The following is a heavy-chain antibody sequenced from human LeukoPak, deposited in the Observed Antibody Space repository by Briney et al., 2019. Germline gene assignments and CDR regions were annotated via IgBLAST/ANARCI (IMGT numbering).Heavy chain of an antibody. V-gene: IGHV3-23*01. J-gene: IGHJ4*02. Sequence: PGGSLRLSCRVSGITLSKYGMSWVRQAPGRGRECVADLSGSGGSPNYADSVTGRFTISRDNPKNTLYLQMTSLRAEERAVYFCAKRGVVIRVILVGFHKEAYYFDSWGQGALVTVSS. CDR3: AKRGVVIRVILVGFHKEAYYFDS. CDR1: GITLSKYG. CDR2: LSGSGGSP. D-gene: IGHD3-22*01.